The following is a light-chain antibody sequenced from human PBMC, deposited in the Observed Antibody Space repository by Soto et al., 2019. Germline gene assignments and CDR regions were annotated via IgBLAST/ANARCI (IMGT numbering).Light chain of an antibody. CDR3: CSYAGSSTFVV. Sequence: QSALTQPASVSGSPGQSITISCTGTSSDVGSYNLVSWYQQHPGKAPKLMIYEGSKRPSGVSNRFSGSKSGNTASLTISGLLAEDEADYYCCSYAGSSTFVVFGGGTKVTVL. CDR2: EGS. CDR1: SSDVGSYNL. V-gene: IGLV2-23*03. J-gene: IGLJ2*01.